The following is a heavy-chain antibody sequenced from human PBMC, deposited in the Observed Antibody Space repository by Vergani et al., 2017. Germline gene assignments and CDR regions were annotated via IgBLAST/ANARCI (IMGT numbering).Heavy chain of an antibody. CDR1: GCTFSDYY. Sequence: QVQLVESGGGLVKPGGSLRLSCAASGCTFSDYYMSWIRQAPGKGLECVSYISSSGSTIYYVDSVKGRFTISRDNANNSLYLQMNSLRAEDTAVYYCARDAIVGVPAAPNWFDPWGQGTLVTVSS. J-gene: IGHJ5*02. D-gene: IGHD2-2*01. CDR2: ISSSGSTI. V-gene: IGHV3-11*01. CDR3: ARDAIVGVPAAPNWFDP.